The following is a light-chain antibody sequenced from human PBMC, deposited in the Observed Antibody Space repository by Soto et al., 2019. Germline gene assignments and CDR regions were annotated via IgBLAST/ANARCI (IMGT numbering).Light chain of an antibody. CDR3: QQYTNWPLT. Sequence: IVMTQSPATLSVSPGERATLSCRASQSVGSNLAWYQQNAGQAPRLLIYGASIRATGIPARFTGSGSGTEFSLTISSLQSEDFVVYYCQQYTNWPLTFGGGTKVDI. CDR1: QSVGSN. J-gene: IGKJ4*01. CDR2: GAS. V-gene: IGKV3-15*01.